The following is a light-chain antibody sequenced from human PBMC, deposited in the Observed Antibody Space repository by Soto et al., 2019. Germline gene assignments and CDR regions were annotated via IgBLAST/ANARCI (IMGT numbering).Light chain of an antibody. J-gene: IGKJ1*01. Sequence: DIKMTQSPASLAASVGDRVTITCRASQTISTYLNWYQQKPGKAPNLLIYTASNLESGVPSRFSGSGSGTDFTLTISSLQPEDFVTYFCQQSYSRPRTFGQGTKVDIK. V-gene: IGKV1-39*01. CDR2: TAS. CDR1: QTISTY. CDR3: QQSYSRPRT.